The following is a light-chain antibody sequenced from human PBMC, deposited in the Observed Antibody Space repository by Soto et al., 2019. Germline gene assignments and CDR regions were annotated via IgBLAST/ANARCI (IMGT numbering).Light chain of an antibody. CDR2: GND. CDR1: SSNIGAGYE. J-gene: IGLJ1*01. V-gene: IGLV1-40*01. CDR3: QSYDRGLTAYV. Sequence: QSVLTQPPSVSGAPGPRVTLSCTGTSSNIGAGYEVHWYHPLPGTAPKFLVSGNDNRPSGVPDRLSASKSGTSGSLAITDLQAEDEGHYYCQSYDRGLTAYVFGTGTKLTVL.